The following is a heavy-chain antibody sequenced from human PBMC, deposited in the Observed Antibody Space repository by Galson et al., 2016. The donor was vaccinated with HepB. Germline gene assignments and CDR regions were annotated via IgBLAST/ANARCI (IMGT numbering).Heavy chain of an antibody. CDR1: GFTVSSNY. CDR2: IYRGGDT. V-gene: IGHV3-53*01. Sequence: LRLSCAASGFTVSSNYMSWVRQAPGKGLECVSLIYRGGDTFYADSVKGRFTISRDNSKNTLYLQMNSLRAEDAAVYYCARAILRFGPSDAFDLWGQGTMVTVSS. CDR3: ARAILRFGPSDAFDL. J-gene: IGHJ3*01. D-gene: IGHD3-10*01.